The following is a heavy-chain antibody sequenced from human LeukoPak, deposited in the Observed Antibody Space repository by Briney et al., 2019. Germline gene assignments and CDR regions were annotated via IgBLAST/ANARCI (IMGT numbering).Heavy chain of an antibody. D-gene: IGHD6-6*01. J-gene: IGHJ4*02. V-gene: IGHV3-30*02. CDR3: ARENEYSSSSYFDY. CDR2: IRYDGSNK. CDR1: GFTFSSYG. Sequence: GGSLRLSCAASGFTFSSYGMHWVRQAPGKGLEWVAFIRYDGSNKYYTDSVKGRFTISRDNSKNTLYLQMNSLRAEDTAVYYCARENEYSSSSYFDYWGQGTLVTVSS.